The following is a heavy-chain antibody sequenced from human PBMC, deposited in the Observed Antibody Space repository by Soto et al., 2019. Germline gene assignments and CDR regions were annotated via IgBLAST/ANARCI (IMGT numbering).Heavy chain of an antibody. J-gene: IGHJ4*02. V-gene: IGHV3-48*01. CDR1: GFTFSSYS. Sequence: GGSLRLSCAASGFTFSSYSMNWVRQAPGKGLEWVSYISSSSSTIYYADSVKGRFTISRDNAKNSLYLQMNSLRAEDTAVYYCASWDHIVVVPAAKLVFDYWGQGTLVTVSS. D-gene: IGHD2-2*01. CDR2: ISSSSSTI. CDR3: ASWDHIVVVPAAKLVFDY.